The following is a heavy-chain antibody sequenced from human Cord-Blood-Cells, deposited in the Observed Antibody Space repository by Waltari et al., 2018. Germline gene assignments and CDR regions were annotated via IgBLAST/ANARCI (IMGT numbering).Heavy chain of an antibody. CDR3: AKDRQSIAARLDAFDI. D-gene: IGHD6-6*01. CDR2: MSGSGGCT. J-gene: IGHJ3*02. Sequence: GDARSIFSSCVRSCVRTARWSGLVWGSAMSGSGGCTYYADSVKGRFTISRDNSKNTLYLQMNSLRAEDTAVYYWAKDRQSIAARLDAFDIWGQGTMVTVSS. V-gene: IGHV3-23*01. CDR1: RSIFSSCV.